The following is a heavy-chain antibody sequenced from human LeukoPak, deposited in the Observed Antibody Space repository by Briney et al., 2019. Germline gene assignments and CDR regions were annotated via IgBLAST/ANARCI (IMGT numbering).Heavy chain of an antibody. CDR2: ISYDGSNK. J-gene: IGHJ4*02. CDR1: GFTFSSYG. CDR3: AKMTGEGDY. V-gene: IGHV3-30*18. D-gene: IGHD4-17*01. Sequence: GGSLRLSCAASGFTFSSYGMHWVRQAPGKGLEWVAVISYDGSNKYYADSVKGRFTISRDNSNNTLYVQMNSLRAEDTAVYYCAKMTGEGDYWGQGTLVTVSS.